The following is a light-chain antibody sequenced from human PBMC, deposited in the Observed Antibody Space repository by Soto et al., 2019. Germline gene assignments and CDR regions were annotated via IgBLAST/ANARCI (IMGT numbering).Light chain of an antibody. CDR2: AAS. V-gene: IGKV1-27*01. J-gene: IGKJ1*01. CDR3: QNYNSAPQT. CDR1: QSISND. Sequence: DIQLTQSPSSLSASVGDRVTITCRASQSISNDLAWYQQKPGKVPKLLIYAASTLQSGVPSRFSGSGSGTDFTLTISSLQPEDVATYYCQNYNSAPQTFGQGAKVDI.